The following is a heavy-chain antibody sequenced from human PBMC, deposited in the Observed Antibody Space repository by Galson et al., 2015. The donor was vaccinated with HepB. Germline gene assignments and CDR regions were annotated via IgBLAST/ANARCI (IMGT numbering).Heavy chain of an antibody. CDR2: IIPIFGTA. CDR1: GGTFSSYA. Sequence: SVKVSCKASGGTFSSYAISWVRQAPGQGLEWMGGIIPIFGTANYAQKFQGRVTITADESTSTAYMELSSLRSEDTAVYYCAREPVEMANNWFDPWGQGTLVTVSS. J-gene: IGHJ5*02. V-gene: IGHV1-69*13. D-gene: IGHD5-24*01. CDR3: AREPVEMANNWFDP.